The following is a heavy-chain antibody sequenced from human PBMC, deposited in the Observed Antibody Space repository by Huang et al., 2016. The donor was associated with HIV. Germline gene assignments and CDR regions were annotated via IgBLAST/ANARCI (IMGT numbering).Heavy chain of an antibody. V-gene: IGHV3-30*19. CDR3: ARGDYGDYVGIDY. Sequence: QVHLMESGGGVVQPGKSLRLSCTTSGFTFSGYAMHWVRQTPGKGLVWVAVISLDGGTKYYADSVKGRFIISRDNSKKTLYVQMNSLRAEDTAVYYCARGDYGDYVGIDYWGQGTLVTVSS. CDR1: GFTFSGYA. CDR2: ISLDGGTK. J-gene: IGHJ4*02. D-gene: IGHD4-17*01.